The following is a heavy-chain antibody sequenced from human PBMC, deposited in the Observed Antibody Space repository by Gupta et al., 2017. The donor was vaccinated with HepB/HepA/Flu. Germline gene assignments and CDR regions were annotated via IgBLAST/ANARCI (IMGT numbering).Heavy chain of an antibody. CDR3: GNVSLADY. Sequence: EVQLLESGGGLVQPGASLRLSCTASGFTFSTYGMSWVRQAPGKGLEWVSGITAGGGTTYYADSVKGRFTISRDNSKNTLYLQMNSLRAEDSAVYYCGNVSLADYWGQGTLVTVAS. J-gene: IGHJ4*02. V-gene: IGHV3-23*01. CDR2: ITAGGGTT. D-gene: IGHD3-10*02. CDR1: GFTFSTYG.